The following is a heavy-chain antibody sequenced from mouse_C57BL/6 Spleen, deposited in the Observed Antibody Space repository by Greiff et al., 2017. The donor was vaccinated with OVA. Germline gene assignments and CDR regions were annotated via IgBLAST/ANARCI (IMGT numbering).Heavy chain of an antibody. J-gene: IGHJ3*01. CDR2: IDPSDSET. CDR1: GYTFTSYW. V-gene: IGHV1-52*01. Sequence: QVQLQQSGAELVKPGASVKMSCKASGYTFTSYWMHWVKQRPIQGLEWIGNIDPSDSETHYNQKFKDKATLTVDKSSSTAYMQLSSLTSEDSAVYYCASGGDYDGFAYWGQGTLVTVSA. D-gene: IGHD2-4*01. CDR3: ASGGDYDGFAY.